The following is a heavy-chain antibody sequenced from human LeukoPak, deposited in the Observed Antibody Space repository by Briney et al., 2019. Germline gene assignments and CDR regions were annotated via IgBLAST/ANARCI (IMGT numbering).Heavy chain of an antibody. V-gene: IGHV4-38-2*02. J-gene: IGHJ6*03. CDR3: ARDPMVRGVLYYYYYMDV. CDR1: GYSISSGYY. Sequence: SETLSLTCTVSGYSISSGYYWGWIRQPPGEGLEWIGSIYYSGSTYYNPSLKSRVTISVDTSKNQFSLKLSSVTAADTAVYYCARDPMVRGVLYYYYYMDVWGKGTTVTVSS. CDR2: IYYSGST. D-gene: IGHD3-10*01.